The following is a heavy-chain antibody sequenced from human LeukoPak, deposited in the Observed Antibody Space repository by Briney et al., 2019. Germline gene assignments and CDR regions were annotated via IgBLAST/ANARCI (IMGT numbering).Heavy chain of an antibody. J-gene: IGHJ5*02. Sequence: GGSLRLSCAASGFAVSSNYMSWVRQAPGKGLEWVSVIYSGGTTYYTDSVKGRFTISRDNSRNTLYPQMSSLRVEDTAVYYCARNPYYGSGSYGFDPWGQGTLVTVSS. CDR1: GFAVSSNY. D-gene: IGHD3-10*01. CDR2: IYSGGTT. CDR3: ARNPYYGSGSYGFDP. V-gene: IGHV3-66*01.